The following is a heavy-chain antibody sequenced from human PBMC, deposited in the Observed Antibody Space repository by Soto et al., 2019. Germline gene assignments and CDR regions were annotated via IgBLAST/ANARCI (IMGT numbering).Heavy chain of an antibody. J-gene: IGHJ4*02. D-gene: IGHD3-10*01. CDR2: ISAYNGNT. Sequence: ASVKVSCKASGYTFTSYGISWVRQAPGQGLEWMGWISAYNGNTNYAQKLQGRVTMTTDTSTSTAYMELRSLRSDDTAVYYFARDSPHYYGSGSLVVIDYWGQGTLVTVSS. CDR1: GYTFTSYG. V-gene: IGHV1-18*01. CDR3: ARDSPHYYGSGSLVVIDY.